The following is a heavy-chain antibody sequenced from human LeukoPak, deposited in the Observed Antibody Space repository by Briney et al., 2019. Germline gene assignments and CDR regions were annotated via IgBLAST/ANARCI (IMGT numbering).Heavy chain of an antibody. V-gene: IGHV3-33*01. D-gene: IGHD2-21*01. Sequence: GRSLRLSCAASGFTFSSYGMHWVRQAPGKGLEWVAVIWYDGSNRYYVDSVKGRFTISRDNSKNTLYLQMNSLRAEDTAVYYCARGLRGHHFDYWGQGTLVTVSS. J-gene: IGHJ4*02. CDR3: ARGLRGHHFDY. CDR1: GFTFSSYG. CDR2: IWYDGSNR.